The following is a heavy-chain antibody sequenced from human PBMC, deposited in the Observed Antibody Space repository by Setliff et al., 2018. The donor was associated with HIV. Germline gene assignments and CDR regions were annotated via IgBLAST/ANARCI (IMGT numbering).Heavy chain of an antibody. CDR2: IYYSGST. D-gene: IGHD3-22*01. Sequence: SETLSLTCTVSSVSINRGGYYWSWVRQHPGKGLEWIGYIYYSGSTYYNPSLKSRVTISVDTSKNRFSLKMTSVTAADTAIYFCARGALSLTMTKLLSFFDSWGQGTLVTVSS. CDR3: ARGALSLTMTKLLSFFDS. CDR1: SVSINRGGYY. V-gene: IGHV4-31*03. J-gene: IGHJ4*02.